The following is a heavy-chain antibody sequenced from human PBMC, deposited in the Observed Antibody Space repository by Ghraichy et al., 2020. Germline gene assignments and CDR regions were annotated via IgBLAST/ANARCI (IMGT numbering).Heavy chain of an antibody. V-gene: IGHV3-48*03. J-gene: IGHJ6*02. CDR2: ISNSGNTI. CDR3: ALLAAGGTFYWHPHDYYDMDV. D-gene: IGHD6-13*01. CDR1: GFRFSSYE. Sequence: GESLRLSCVASGFRFSSYEMNWVRQAPGKGLEWLAYISNSGNTIHYADSVKGRFTISRDNAKNSLYLQMNSLRAEDTAVYFCALLAAGGTFYWHPHDYYDMDVWGQGTTVAVSS.